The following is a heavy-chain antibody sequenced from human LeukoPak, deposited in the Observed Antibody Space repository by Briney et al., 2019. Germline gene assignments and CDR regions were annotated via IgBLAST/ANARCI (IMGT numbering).Heavy chain of an antibody. D-gene: IGHD3-22*01. Sequence: GGSLRLSCAASGFTFSSYSMNWVRQAPGKGLEWVSSISSSSSYIYYADSVKGRFTISRGNAKNSLYLQMNSLRAEDTAVYYCARDRSPYYYDSSGYYSYWGQGTLVTVSS. CDR1: GFTFSSYS. CDR3: ARDRSPYYYDSSGYYSY. CDR2: ISSSSSYI. J-gene: IGHJ4*02. V-gene: IGHV3-21*01.